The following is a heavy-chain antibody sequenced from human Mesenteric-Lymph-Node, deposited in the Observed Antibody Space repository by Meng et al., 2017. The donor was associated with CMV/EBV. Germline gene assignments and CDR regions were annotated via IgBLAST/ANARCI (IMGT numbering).Heavy chain of an antibody. CDR2: IYHNGFT. V-gene: IGHV4-4*01. CDR1: GDSISSGNW. Sequence: SGDSISSGNWWSWVRRPPGKGLEWIGEIYHNGFTNYNPSLKSRVTMSIDKSRNQVSLNLRSVTAADTAVYFCARDNRASGNYDWFDPWGQGILVTVSS. J-gene: IGHJ5*02. D-gene: IGHD1-26*01. CDR3: ARDNRASGNYDWFDP.